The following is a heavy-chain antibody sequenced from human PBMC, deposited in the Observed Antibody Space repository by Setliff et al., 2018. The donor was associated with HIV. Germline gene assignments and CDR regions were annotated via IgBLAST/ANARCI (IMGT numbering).Heavy chain of an antibody. J-gene: IGHJ4*01. Sequence: TLSLTCSVSDASISVGTYYWSWIRQPAGKGMEWIGHVYTSGSASGSTNYNPSLKSRVTISVDMSKNQFSLKLNSVTAADTAVYFCAREGMGLLTGSLDLWGRGSLVTVS. CDR2: VYTSGSASGST. D-gene: IGHD3-9*01. V-gene: IGHV4-61*09. CDR3: AREGMGLLTGSLDL. CDR1: DASISVGTYY.